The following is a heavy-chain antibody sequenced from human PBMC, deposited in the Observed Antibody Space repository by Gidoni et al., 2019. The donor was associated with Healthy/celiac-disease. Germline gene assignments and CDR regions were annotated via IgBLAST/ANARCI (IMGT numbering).Heavy chain of an antibody. D-gene: IGHD3-10*01. V-gene: IGHV4-34*01. CDR2: INHSGST. Sequence: QVQLQQWGAGLFKPSETLSPTCAVYGGSFSGYYWSCIRQPPGKGLEWIGEINHSGSTNYNPSLKSRVTISVDTSKNQFSLKLSSVTAADTAVYYCARATKSLYYYGSGSRFDYWGQGTLVTVSS. J-gene: IGHJ4*02. CDR3: ARATKSLYYYGSGSRFDY. CDR1: GGSFSGYY.